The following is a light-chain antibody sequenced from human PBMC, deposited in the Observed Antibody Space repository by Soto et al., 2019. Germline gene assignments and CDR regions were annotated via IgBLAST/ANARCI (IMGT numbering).Light chain of an antibody. Sequence: EIVLTQSPGTLSLSPGERATLSCRASQSVSSRYLAWYQQKIGQPPRLLIFEASSRATGIPDRFSGSGSGTDFTRTISSLEPEDFAVYYCQQYVRSPPSWTFGQGTKVEIK. J-gene: IGKJ1*01. CDR1: QSVSSRY. V-gene: IGKV3-20*01. CDR2: EAS. CDR3: QQYVRSPPSWT.